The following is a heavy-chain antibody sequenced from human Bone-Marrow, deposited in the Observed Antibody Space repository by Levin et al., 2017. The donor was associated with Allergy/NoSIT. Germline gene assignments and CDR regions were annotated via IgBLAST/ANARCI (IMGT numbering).Heavy chain of an antibody. J-gene: IGHJ4*02. CDR3: ARAIDSNVAYPSYFDS. V-gene: IGHV3-53*01. CDR1: GFSVSSNY. CDR2: LHSGGTA. D-gene: IGHD2-21*01. Sequence: GGSLRLSCAASGFSVSSNYMSWVRQAPGEGLEWVSTLHSGGTAYYSRSVKGRFTISRDNSQNMMYLQMNSLRAEDTALYYCARAIDSNVAYPSYFDSWGQGALVTVSS.